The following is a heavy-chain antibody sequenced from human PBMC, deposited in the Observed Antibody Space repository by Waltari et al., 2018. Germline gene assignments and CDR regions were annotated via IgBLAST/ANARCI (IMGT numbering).Heavy chain of an antibody. CDR1: NFTFTSYS. J-gene: IGHJ3*02. CDR3: ASLYVTGAFNI. Sequence: EAQLVESGGGLVQPGGSLRLSCVASNFTFTSYSMNWVRQAPGKGLEWISYISVTPGTMFYADSVKGRFTISRDNAKNSLYLQMNSLRAEDTALYYCASLYVTGAFNIWGQGTMVTVSS. V-gene: IGHV3-48*04. D-gene: IGHD2-2*02. CDR2: ISVTPGTM.